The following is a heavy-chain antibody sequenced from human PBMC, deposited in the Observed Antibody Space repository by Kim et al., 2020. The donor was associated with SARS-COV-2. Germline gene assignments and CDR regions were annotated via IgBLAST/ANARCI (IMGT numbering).Heavy chain of an antibody. CDR2: ISYDGSSK. CDR1: GFTFSSYA. Sequence: GGSLRLSCAASGFTFSSYAMHWVRQAPGKGLDWVAIISYDGSSKYYADSVKGRFTISRDNSKKTLYLQMNSLRGEDTAIYYCASTPDWGRVYFDYWGQGTLVTVSS. V-gene: IGHV3-30-3*01. CDR3: ASTPDWGRVYFDY. D-gene: IGHD7-27*01. J-gene: IGHJ4*02.